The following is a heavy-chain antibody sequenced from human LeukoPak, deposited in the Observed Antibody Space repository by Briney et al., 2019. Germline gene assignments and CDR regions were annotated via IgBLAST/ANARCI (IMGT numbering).Heavy chain of an antibody. V-gene: IGHV3-7*01. CDR2: MRRDGNEI. D-gene: IGHD7-27*01. CDR1: GFTFSTYW. CDR3: ARDFARTGDYHHFDY. Sequence: GGSLRLSCSASGFTFSTYWMSWVRQAPGKGLEWVANMRRDGNEIYYLDSVRGRFTISKDNAKNSLFLQMNSLRAEDTAVYYCARDFARTGDYHHFDYWGQGSLVTVSS. J-gene: IGHJ4*02.